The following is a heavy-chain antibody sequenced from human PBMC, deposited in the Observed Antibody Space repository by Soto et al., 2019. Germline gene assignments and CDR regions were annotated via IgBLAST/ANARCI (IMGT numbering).Heavy chain of an antibody. J-gene: IGHJ4*02. CDR1: GGTFSSYA. CDR2: IIPIFGTA. Sequence: SVKVSCKASGGTFSSYAISWVRQAPGQGLEWMGGIIPIFGTANYAQKLQGRVTMTTDTSASTAYMELRSLRSDDTAVYYCARAEYGDDDYWGQGTLVTVSS. V-gene: IGHV1-69*05. CDR3: ARAEYGDDDY. D-gene: IGHD4-17*01.